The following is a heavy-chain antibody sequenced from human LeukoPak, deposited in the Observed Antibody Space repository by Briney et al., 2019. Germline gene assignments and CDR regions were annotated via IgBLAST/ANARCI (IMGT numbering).Heavy chain of an antibody. V-gene: IGHV3-23*01. J-gene: IGHJ4*02. Sequence: GGSLRLSCAASGFTFSSYAMSWVRQAPGKGLEWVSAISGSGGSTYYADSVKGRFTISRDNSKNTLYLQMNSLRAEDTAVYYCAKVRGSSSRKRKYYFDYWGQGTLVTVSS. CDR3: AKVRGSSSRKRKYYFDY. D-gene: IGHD6-13*01. CDR2: ISGSGGST. CDR1: GFTFSSYA.